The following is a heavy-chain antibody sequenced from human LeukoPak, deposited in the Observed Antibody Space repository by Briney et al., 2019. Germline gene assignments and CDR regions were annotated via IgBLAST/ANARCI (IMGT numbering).Heavy chain of an antibody. CDR1: GGSFSGYY. CDR3: AADSGSYDNGVY. D-gene: IGHD1-26*01. V-gene: IGHV4-34*01. CDR2: INHSGST. J-gene: IGHJ4*02. Sequence: PSETLSLTCAVSGGSFSGYYWTWIRQPPGKGLEWIGEINHSGSTNYNPSLKSRVTISVDTSKNQFSLKLSSVTAADTAVYYCAADSGSYDNGVYWGQGTLVTVSS.